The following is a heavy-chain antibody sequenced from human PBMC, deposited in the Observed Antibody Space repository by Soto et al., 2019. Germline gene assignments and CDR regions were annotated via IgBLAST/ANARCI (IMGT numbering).Heavy chain of an antibody. CDR2: IYYSGST. D-gene: IGHD3-3*01. CDR1: GGSISSGGYY. Sequence: QVQLQESGPGLVKPSQTLSLTCTVSGGSISSGGYYWSWIRQHPGKGLEWIGYIYYSGSTYYNPSLKSRVTISVGTSKNQFSLKLSSVTAADTAVYYCARSAPLEWLPPLGDYYYYGMDVWGQGTTVTVSS. J-gene: IGHJ6*02. CDR3: ARSAPLEWLPPLGDYYYYGMDV. V-gene: IGHV4-31*03.